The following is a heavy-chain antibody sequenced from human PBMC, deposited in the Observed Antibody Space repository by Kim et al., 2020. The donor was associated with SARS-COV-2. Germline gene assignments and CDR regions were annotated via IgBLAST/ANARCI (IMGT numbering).Heavy chain of an antibody. CDR3: ARLPSATAMDGMDV. D-gene: IGHD5-18*01. Sequence: SPSFQGQVTISADKSISTAYLQWSSLKASDTAMYYCARLPSATAMDGMDVWGQGTTVTVSS. V-gene: IGHV5-51*01. J-gene: IGHJ6*02.